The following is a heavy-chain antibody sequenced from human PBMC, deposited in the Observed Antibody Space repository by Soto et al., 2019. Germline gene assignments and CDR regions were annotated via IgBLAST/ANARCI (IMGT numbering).Heavy chain of an antibody. CDR1: GFTFSSYT. Sequence: GGSLRLSCSVFGFTFSSYTMHWVRQAPGKGLQYVSSISSNGGSTYYADSVKGRFTISRDSSRNTLYLQMSSLRVEDTAVYYCVKDRYVAYWGQGNLVTVSS. CDR3: VKDRYVAY. CDR2: ISSNGGST. J-gene: IGHJ4*02. V-gene: IGHV3-64D*06.